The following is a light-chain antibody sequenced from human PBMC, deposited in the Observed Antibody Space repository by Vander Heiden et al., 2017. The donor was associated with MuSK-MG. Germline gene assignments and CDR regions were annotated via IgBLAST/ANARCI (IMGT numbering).Light chain of an antibody. Sequence: DIQMTQSPSTLSASVGDRVTITCRASQSISSWLAWYQQKPGKAPKLLIYDASSLESGVPSRFSCSGSGTEFTLTISSLQPDDFATYYCQQDNSYRTFGQGTKVEIK. CDR2: DAS. CDR3: QQDNSYRT. V-gene: IGKV1-5*01. J-gene: IGKJ1*01. CDR1: QSISSW.